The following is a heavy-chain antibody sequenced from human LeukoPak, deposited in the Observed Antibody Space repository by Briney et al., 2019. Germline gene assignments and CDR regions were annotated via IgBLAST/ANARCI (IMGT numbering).Heavy chain of an antibody. Sequence: TGGSLRLSCAASGFTFSSYAMSWVRQAPGKGLEWVSVISAGGGSTYYADSVKGRFTISRDNAKNSLYLQMNSLRAEDTAVYYCATGSSWYFEYWGQGTLVTVSS. V-gene: IGHV3-23*01. J-gene: IGHJ4*02. D-gene: IGHD6-13*01. CDR3: ATGSSWYFEY. CDR2: ISAGGGST. CDR1: GFTFSSYA.